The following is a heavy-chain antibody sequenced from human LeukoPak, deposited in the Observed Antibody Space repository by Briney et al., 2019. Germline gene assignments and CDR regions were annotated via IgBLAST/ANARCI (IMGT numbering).Heavy chain of an antibody. J-gene: IGHJ6*03. CDR3: AKDPFGYYYYMDV. CDR2: ISGSGGST. V-gene: IGHV3-23*01. Sequence: GGSLRLSCAASGFTVSSNYMSWVRQAPGKGLEWVSAISGSGGSTYYADSVKGRFTISRDNSKNTLYLQMNSLRAEDTAVYYCAKDPFGYYYYMDVWGKGTTVTISS. CDR1: GFTVSSNY. D-gene: IGHD3-10*01.